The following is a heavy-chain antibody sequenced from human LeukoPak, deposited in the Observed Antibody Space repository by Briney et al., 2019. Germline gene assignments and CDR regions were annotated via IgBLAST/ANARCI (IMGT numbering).Heavy chain of an antibody. Sequence: SETLSLTCTVSGGSISSYYWSWIRQPPGKGPEWIGYIYYSGSTNYNPSLKSRVTISVDTSKNQFSLKLSSVTAADTAVYYCARDQVDWGQGTLVTVSS. CDR1: GGSISSYY. V-gene: IGHV4-59*01. CDR3: ARDQVD. CDR2: IYYSGST. J-gene: IGHJ4*02.